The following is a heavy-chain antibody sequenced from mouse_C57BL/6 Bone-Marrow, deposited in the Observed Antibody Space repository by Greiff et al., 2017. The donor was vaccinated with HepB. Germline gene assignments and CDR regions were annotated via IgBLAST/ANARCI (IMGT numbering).Heavy chain of an antibody. J-gene: IGHJ4*01. CDR1: GYSFTSGYY. V-gene: IGHV3-6*01. Sequence: DVKLQESGPGLVKPSQSLSLTCSVTGYSFTSGYYWNWIRQFPGTKLEWMGYISYDGSNNYNPSLKNRIYITRDTSKNQFFLKLNSVTTEDTATYYCAREDYNYAMDYWGQGTSVTVSS. CDR2: ISYDGSN. CDR3: AREDYNYAMDY. D-gene: IGHD2-12*01.